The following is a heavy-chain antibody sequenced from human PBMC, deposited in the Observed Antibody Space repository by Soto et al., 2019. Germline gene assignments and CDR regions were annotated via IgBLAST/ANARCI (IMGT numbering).Heavy chain of an antibody. V-gene: IGHV4-59*01. CDR1: GGSISSYY. Sequence: SETLSLTCTVSGGSISSYYWSWIRQPPGKGLEWIGYSYYSGSTIYNPSLKSRVTISIDTSKKQFSLNLNSVTAADTAVYYCARGDSSSWYLNWFNPWGQGTLVTVSS. CDR3: ARGDSSSWYLNWFNP. J-gene: IGHJ5*02. D-gene: IGHD6-13*01. CDR2: SYYSGST.